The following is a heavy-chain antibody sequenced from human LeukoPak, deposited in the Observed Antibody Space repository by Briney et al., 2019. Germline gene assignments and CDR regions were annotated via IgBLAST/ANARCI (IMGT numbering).Heavy chain of an antibody. J-gene: IGHJ6*03. Sequence: PSETLSLTCAVYGGSFSGYYWSWIRQPPGKGLEWIGEINHSGSTNYNPSLKSRVTISVDTSKNQFSLKLSSVTAADTAVYYCARDARQVRGNNYYYYMDVWGKGTTVTISS. CDR1: GGSFSGYY. D-gene: IGHD3-10*01. CDR3: ARDARQVRGNNYYYYMDV. CDR2: INHSGST. V-gene: IGHV4-34*01.